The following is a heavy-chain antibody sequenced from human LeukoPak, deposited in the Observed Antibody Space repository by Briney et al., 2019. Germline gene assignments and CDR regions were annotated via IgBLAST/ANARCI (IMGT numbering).Heavy chain of an antibody. J-gene: IGHJ6*02. Sequence: GRSLRLSCAASGFTFSSYAMHWVRQAPGKGLEWVSSTSSSSSYIYYADSVKGRFTISRDNAKNSLYLQMNSLRAEDTAVYYCARDLFGGSCGMDVWGQGTTVTVSS. D-gene: IGHD3-16*01. CDR1: GFTFSSYA. CDR2: TSSSSSYI. V-gene: IGHV3-21*01. CDR3: ARDLFGGSCGMDV.